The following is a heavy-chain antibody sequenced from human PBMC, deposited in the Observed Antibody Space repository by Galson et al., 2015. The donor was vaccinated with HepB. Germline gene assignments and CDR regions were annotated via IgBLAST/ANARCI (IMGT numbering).Heavy chain of an antibody. Sequence: QSGAEVKKPGESLRISCKGSGYSFTSYWVSWVRQMPGKGLEWMGRIDPSDSYTNYSPSFQGHVTISADKSISTAYLQWSSLKASDTAMYYCARQDGTAAAGGRYYYYGMDVWGQGTTVTVPS. V-gene: IGHV5-10-1*01. CDR3: ARQDGTAAAGGRYYYYGMDV. CDR1: GYSFTSYW. CDR2: IDPSDSYT. J-gene: IGHJ6*02. D-gene: IGHD6-13*01.